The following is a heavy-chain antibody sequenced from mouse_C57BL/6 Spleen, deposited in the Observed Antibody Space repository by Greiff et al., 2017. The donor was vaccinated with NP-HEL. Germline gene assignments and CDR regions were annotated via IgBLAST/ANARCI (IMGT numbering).Heavy chain of an antibody. CDR2: INPSSGYT. CDR1: GYTFTSYW. CDR3: ESYSPYWYFDV. J-gene: IGHJ1*03. D-gene: IGHD1-1*01. Sequence: QVQLQQSGAELAKPGASVKLSCKASGYTFTSYWMHWVKQRPGQGLEWIGYINPSSGYTKYNQKFKDKATLTADKSSSTAYMQLSSLTYEDSAVYYCESYSPYWYFDVWDTGTTVTVSS. V-gene: IGHV1-7*01.